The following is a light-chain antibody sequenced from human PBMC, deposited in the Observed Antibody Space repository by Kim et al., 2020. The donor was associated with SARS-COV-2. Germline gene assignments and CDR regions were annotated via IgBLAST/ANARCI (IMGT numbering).Light chain of an antibody. J-gene: IGKJ5*01. CDR2: RAS. CDR3: QQYDKYPLT. Sequence: ASVGDRVTITCRASQDISNHLAWFQQKPGKAPRFLIYRASNLQSGFPSKFSGSGSGTDFTLTISSVQPEDFATYYCQQYDKYPLTFGQGTRLEIK. V-gene: IGKV1-16*02. CDR1: QDISNH.